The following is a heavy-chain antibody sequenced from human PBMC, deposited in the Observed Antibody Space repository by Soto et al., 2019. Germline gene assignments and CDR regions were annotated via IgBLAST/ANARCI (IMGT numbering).Heavy chain of an antibody. J-gene: IGHJ4*02. Sequence: EVQLLESGGGLVQPGGSLRLSCAASGFTFSSYAMSWVRQAPGKGLELVSAISGSGGSTYYADSVKGRFTISRDNSKNAVYMQINSLRGEDTAVYYCAKAHYDFWSGYLYYFDYWGQGTLVTVSS. CDR2: ISGSGGST. CDR1: GFTFSSYA. V-gene: IGHV3-23*01. CDR3: AKAHYDFWSGYLYYFDY. D-gene: IGHD3-3*01.